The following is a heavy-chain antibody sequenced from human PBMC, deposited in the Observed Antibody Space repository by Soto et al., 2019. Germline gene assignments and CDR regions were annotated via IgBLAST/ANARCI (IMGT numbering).Heavy chain of an antibody. CDR2: IYYSGST. V-gene: IGHV4-59*01. J-gene: IGHJ4*02. CDR3: ARDAGFLDY. CDR1: GGSISSYY. Sequence: PSETLSLTCTVSGGSISSYYWSWIRQPPGKGLEWIGYIYYSGSTNYNPSLKSRVTISVDTSKNQFSLKLSSVTAADKAVYYCARDAGFLDYWGQGTLVTVSS. D-gene: IGHD3-9*01.